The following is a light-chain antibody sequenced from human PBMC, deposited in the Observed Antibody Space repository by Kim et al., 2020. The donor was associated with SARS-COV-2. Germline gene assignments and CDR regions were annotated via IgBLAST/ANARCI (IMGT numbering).Light chain of an antibody. CDR1: ESINSW. J-gene: IGKJ1*01. CDR3: QQYNNYWA. Sequence: DIQMTQSPSTLSASVGDRVTITCRASESINSWLSWFQQKPGKDPKLLIYKASNLQSGVPSRFSGSRSGTEFTLTISGLQPDDFATYYCQQYNNYWAFGQGTKVDIK. V-gene: IGKV1-5*03. CDR2: KAS.